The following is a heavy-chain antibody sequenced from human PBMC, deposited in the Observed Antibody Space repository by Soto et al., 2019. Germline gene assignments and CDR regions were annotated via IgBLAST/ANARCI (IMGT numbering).Heavy chain of an antibody. J-gene: IGHJ6*02. V-gene: IGHV3-30-3*01. CDR1: GFTFSPHA. D-gene: IGHD5-18*01. CDR3: ARERNTGYDYSYYYGMDV. Sequence: GGSLRLSCAASGFTFSPHAMHWVRQGPGKGLEWVALISYEGSNKYYADSVKGRFTISRDNSKNTMYLQMNSLRAEDTAVYYCARERNTGYDYSYYYGMDVWGQVPTVPVSS. CDR2: ISYEGSNK.